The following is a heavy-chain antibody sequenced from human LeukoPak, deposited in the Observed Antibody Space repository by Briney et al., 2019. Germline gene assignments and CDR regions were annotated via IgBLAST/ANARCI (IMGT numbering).Heavy chain of an antibody. CDR2: IYYTGST. CDR1: GGSINGYY. CDR3: ARGRAPEN. Sequence: PSETLSLTCTVSGGSINGYYWSWIRQSPGKGLESLGYIYYTGSTNYNPSLKSRVTISLDMSKNQFSLKLSSVTAADTAVYYCARGRAPENWGQGTLVTVSS. V-gene: IGHV4-59*12. J-gene: IGHJ4*02.